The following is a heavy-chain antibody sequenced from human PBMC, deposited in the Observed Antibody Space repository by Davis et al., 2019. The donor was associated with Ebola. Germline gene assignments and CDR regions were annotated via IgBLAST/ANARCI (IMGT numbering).Heavy chain of an antibody. J-gene: IGHJ6*03. V-gene: IGHV3-49*03. CDR1: GFTFGDYA. Sequence: GESLKISCTASGFTFGDYAMSWFRQAPGKGLEWVGFIRSKAYGGTTEYAASVKGRFTISRDDSKSIAYLQMNSLKTEDTAVYYCTRTPRGVGHYMDVWGKGTTVTVSS. D-gene: IGHD1-26*01. CDR3: TRTPRGVGHYMDV. CDR2: IRSKAYGGTT.